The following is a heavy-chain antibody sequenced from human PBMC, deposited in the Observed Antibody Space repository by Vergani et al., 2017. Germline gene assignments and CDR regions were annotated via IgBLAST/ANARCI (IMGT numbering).Heavy chain of an antibody. CDR2: ISARYPST. Sequence: EVQLLQSGGGVIQPGGSVRLSCAASGFTFSACPMTWVRQAPGKGLEWVSAISARYPSTYYADSVKGRFTISRDNSKNMLYLQMNSLRAEDTAVYYCPRLSYDTTPYLQGGYDCWGQGTLVSVSS. J-gene: IGHJ4*02. CDR1: GFTFSACP. D-gene: IGHD3-22*01. V-gene: IGHV3-23*01. CDR3: PRLSYDTTPYLQGGYDC.